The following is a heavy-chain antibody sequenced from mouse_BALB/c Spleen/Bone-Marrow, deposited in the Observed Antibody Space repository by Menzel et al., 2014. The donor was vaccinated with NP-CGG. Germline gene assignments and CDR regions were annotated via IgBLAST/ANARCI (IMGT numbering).Heavy chain of an antibody. V-gene: IGHV5-12*02. CDR2: ISNGGGST. Sequence: EVNVVESGGGLVQPGGSLKLSCATSGFTFSDYYMYWVRQTPEKRLEWVAYISNGGGSTYYPDTVKGRFTISRDNAKNTLYLQMSRLKSEDTAMYYCARRGWYYAMDYWGQGTSVTVYS. CDR3: ARRGWYYAMDY. D-gene: IGHD2-3*01. J-gene: IGHJ4*01. CDR1: GFTFSDYY.